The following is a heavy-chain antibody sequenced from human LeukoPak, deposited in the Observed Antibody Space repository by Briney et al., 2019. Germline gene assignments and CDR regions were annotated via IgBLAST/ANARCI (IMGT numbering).Heavy chain of an antibody. CDR2: MNPNTGGT. J-gene: IGHJ5*02. V-gene: IGHV1-2*02. CDR3: ARGQLLVGGSWFDP. D-gene: IGHD6-13*01. Sequence: ASVKVSCKASGYTFTNYYIHWVRQAPGQGLEWMGWMNPNTGGTNYAQKFQGRATMTRDTSISTTYMELRSLRSDDTAVYYCARGQLLVGGSWFDPWGQGTLVMVSS. CDR1: GYTFTNYY.